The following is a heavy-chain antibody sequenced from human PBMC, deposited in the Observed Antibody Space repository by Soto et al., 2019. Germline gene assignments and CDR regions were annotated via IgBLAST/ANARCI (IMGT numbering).Heavy chain of an antibody. CDR3: ASLGRHG. J-gene: IGHJ6*02. D-gene: IGHD3-16*01. CDR2: IKHDGSEK. Sequence: PGGSLRLSGAASGFTFSDSGIDWVRQAPGKGPEWVANIKHDGSEKNYVVSVKGRFTISRDNAKNSLYLQMNSLRAEDTAVYYCASLGRHGWGQGTTVTVCS. CDR1: GFTFSDSG. V-gene: IGHV3-7*01.